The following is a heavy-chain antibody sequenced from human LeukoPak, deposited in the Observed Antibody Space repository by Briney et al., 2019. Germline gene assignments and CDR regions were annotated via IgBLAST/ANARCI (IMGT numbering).Heavy chain of an antibody. CDR2: ISYDGSNK. J-gene: IGHJ6*02. V-gene: IGHV3-30*04. CDR3: ARDPTV. D-gene: IGHD4-17*01. CDR1: GFTFNSYA. Sequence: TGGSLRLSCAASGFTFNSYAMHWVRQAPGKGLEWVAVISYDGSNKYYADSVKGRYTISRDNSKNTLYLQMNSLKTEDTAVYYCARDPTVWGQGTTVTVSS.